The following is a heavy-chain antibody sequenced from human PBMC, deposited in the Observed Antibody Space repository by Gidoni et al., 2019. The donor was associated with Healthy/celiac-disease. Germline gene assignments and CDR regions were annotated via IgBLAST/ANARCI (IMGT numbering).Heavy chain of an antibody. CDR2: ISAYNGNT. CDR3: ARNGPNPLTRYCSSTSCSRNRSRDYQYYMDV. D-gene: IGHD2-2*01. J-gene: IGHJ6*03. CDR1: GYTFTSYG. Sequence: QVQLVQSGAEVKKPGASVKVSCKASGYTFTSYGISWVRQAPGQGLEWMGWISAYNGNTNYAQKLQGRVTMTTDTSTSTAYMELRSLRSDDTAVYYCARNGPNPLTRYCSSTSCSRNRSRDYQYYMDVWGKGTTVTVSS. V-gene: IGHV1-18*01.